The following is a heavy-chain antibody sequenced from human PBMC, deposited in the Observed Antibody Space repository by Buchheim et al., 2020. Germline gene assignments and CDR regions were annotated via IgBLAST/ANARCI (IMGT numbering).Heavy chain of an antibody. CDR3: ARETGLAAAGTLYYYYGMDV. V-gene: IGHV1-2*04. J-gene: IGHJ6*02. D-gene: IGHD6-13*01. Sequence: QVQLVQSGAEVKKPGASVKVSCKASGYTFTGYYMHWVRQAPGQGLEWMGWINPNSGGTNYAQKFQGWVTMTRDTSIRTAYMELSRLRSDDTAVYYCARETGLAAAGTLYYYYGMDVWGQGTT. CDR2: INPNSGGT. CDR1: GYTFTGYY.